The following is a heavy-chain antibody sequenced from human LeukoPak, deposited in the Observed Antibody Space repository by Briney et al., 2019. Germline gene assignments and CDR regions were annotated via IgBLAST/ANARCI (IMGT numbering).Heavy chain of an antibody. CDR2: ISSSGSII. Sequence: GGSLRLSCAASGFTFSDKYMSWIRQAPGKGLEWVSYISSSGSIIYYADSVKGRFTISRDNAKNSLYLQMNSLRAEDTAVYYCARSMYHYGSGIDPWGQGTLVTVSS. CDR1: GFTFSDKY. J-gene: IGHJ5*02. D-gene: IGHD3-10*01. V-gene: IGHV3-11*01. CDR3: ARSMYHYGSGIDP.